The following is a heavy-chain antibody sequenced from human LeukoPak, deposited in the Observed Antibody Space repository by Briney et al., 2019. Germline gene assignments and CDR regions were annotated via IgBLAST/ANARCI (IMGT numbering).Heavy chain of an antibody. CDR1: GYTYTNYA. CDR2: INAGNGNT. J-gene: IGHJ5*02. D-gene: IGHD3-22*01. CDR3: ARGDFYHDSSDP. V-gene: IGHV1-3*01. Sequence: GASEKVSCKASGYTYTNYAMYWVRQATGQRLEWMGWINAGNGNTKYSQKFQGGVTITSDTSANTVYMELSSLRSEDTAVYYCARGDFYHDSSDPWGQGTLVTVSS.